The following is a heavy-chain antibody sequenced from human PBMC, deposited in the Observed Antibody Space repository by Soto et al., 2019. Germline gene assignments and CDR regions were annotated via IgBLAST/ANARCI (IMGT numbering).Heavy chain of an antibody. J-gene: IGHJ5*02. D-gene: IGHD3-3*02. V-gene: IGHV6-1*01. CDR1: GDSVSSHSAA. Sequence: PSQTISLTCAISGDSVSSHSAAWNWIRQSPSRGLEWLGRTYYRSRWYHEYAVSVKSRITINSDTSKNYFSLQLNSVTPEDTAVYYCARYPCFILAPAPEWFVAWGQGTLGTLSS. CDR2: TYYRSRWYH. CDR3: ARYPCFILAPAPEWFVA.